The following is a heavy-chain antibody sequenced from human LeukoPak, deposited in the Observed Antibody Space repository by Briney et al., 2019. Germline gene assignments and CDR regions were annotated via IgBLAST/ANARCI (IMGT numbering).Heavy chain of an antibody. V-gene: IGHV1-69*13. CDR2: IIPIFGTA. D-gene: IGHD3-22*01. Sequence: SVKVSCKASGYTFTSYGISWVRQAPGQGLEWMGGIIPIFGTANYAQKFQGRVTITADESTSTAYMELSSLRSEDTAVYYCASSRLWGTMIVVVFDYWGQGTLVTVSS. CDR1: GYTFTSYG. J-gene: IGHJ4*02. CDR3: ASSRLWGTMIVVVFDY.